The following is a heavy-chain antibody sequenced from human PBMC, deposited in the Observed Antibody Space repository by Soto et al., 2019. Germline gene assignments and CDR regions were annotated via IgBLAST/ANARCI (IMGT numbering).Heavy chain of an antibody. CDR1: GGTFSSYA. J-gene: IGHJ6*02. CDR3: AREDIVVVPAARGDYYYYYGMDV. V-gene: IGHV1-69*13. D-gene: IGHD2-2*01. CDR2: IIPIFGTA. Sequence: SVKVSCKASGGTFSSYAISWVRQAPGQGLEWMGGIIPIFGTANYAQKFQGRVTITADESTSTAYMELSSLRSEDTAVYYCAREDIVVVPAARGDYYYYYGMDVWGQGTTVTVS.